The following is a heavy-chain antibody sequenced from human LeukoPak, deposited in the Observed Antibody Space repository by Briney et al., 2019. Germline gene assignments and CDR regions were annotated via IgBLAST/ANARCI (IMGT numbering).Heavy chain of an antibody. CDR2: VYGGGSTL. CDR3: EKGGGGVVSSDAFDI. V-gene: IGHV3-48*03. J-gene: IGHJ3*02. CDR1: GFNFGSYE. Sequence: PGGSLRLSCAASGFNFGSYEMEWVRQAPGKGLEGVSYVYGGGSTLYYAHSAKGRFTISRDNSKNTLYLQMNSLRAEDTAVYYCEKGGGGVVSSDAFDIWGQGTMVTVSS. D-gene: IGHD3-16*01.